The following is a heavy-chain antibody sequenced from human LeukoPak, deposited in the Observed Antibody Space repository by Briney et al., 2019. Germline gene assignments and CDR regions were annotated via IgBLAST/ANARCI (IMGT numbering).Heavy chain of an antibody. CDR3: ARGHRVYYGSGSCLDY. V-gene: IGHV4-34*01. D-gene: IGHD3-10*01. CDR1: GGSISSYY. Sequence: PSETLSLTCTVSGGSISSYYWSWIRQPPGKGLEWIGEINHSGSTNYNPSLKSRVTISVDTSKNQFSLKLSSVTAADTAVYYCARGHRVYYGSGSCLDYWGQGTLVTVSS. J-gene: IGHJ4*02. CDR2: INHSGST.